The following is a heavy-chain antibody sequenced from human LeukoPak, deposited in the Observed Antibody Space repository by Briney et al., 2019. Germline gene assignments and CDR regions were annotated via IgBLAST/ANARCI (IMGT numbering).Heavy chain of an antibody. CDR3: ARGPTSIAVAANFDY. CDR2: INPNSGGT. D-gene: IGHD6-19*01. J-gene: IGHJ4*02. CDR1: GYAFTGYY. Sequence: GASVKVSCKASGYAFTGYYIHWVRQAPGQGLKWMGWINPNSGGTNYAQKFQGRVTMTKDTSISTACMELSRLRFDDTAVHYCARGPTSIAVAANFDYWGQGTLVTVSS. V-gene: IGHV1-2*02.